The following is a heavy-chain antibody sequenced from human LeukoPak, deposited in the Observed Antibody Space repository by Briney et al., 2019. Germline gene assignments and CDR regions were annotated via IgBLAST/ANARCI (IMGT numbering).Heavy chain of an antibody. J-gene: IGHJ5*02. V-gene: IGHV1-2*02. CDR2: ISPKSGGA. CDR1: GYIFTAYY. Sequence: ASVKVSCKVSGYIFTAYYIHWVRQAPGQGLEWMGWISPKSGGADYAQKFQGRVTMTRDTSITTAYMALSRLRFDDTAVYYCARGPPEYCSGGSCYSGRNWFDPWGQGTLVTVSS. CDR3: ARGPPEYCSGGSCYSGRNWFDP. D-gene: IGHD2-15*01.